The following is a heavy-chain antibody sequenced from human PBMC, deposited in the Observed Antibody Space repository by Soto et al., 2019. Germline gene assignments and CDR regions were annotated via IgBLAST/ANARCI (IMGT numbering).Heavy chain of an antibody. CDR1: GFTFSSYA. J-gene: IGHJ4*02. CDR2: ISGSGGST. V-gene: IGHV3-23*01. CDR3: AKSIPGYSSGWYFYYFDY. D-gene: IGHD6-19*01. Sequence: PGGSLRLSCAASGFTFSSYAMSWVRQAPGKGLEWVSAISGSGGSTYYADSVKGRFTISRDNSKNTLYLQMNSLRAEDTAVYYCAKSIPGYSSGWYFYYFDYWGQGTLVTVSS.